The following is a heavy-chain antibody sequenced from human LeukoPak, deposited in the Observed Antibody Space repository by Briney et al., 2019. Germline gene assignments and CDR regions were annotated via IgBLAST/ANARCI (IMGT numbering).Heavy chain of an antibody. CDR3: AKGLRFLEWSKGAFDI. D-gene: IGHD3-3*01. J-gene: IGHJ3*02. V-gene: IGHV3-21*01. Sequence: GGSLRLSCAASGFTVSSNYMNWVRPAPGKGLEWVSSISSSSSYIYYADSVKGRFTISRDNSKNTLYLQMNSLRAEDTAVYYCAKGLRFLEWSKGAFDIWGQGTMVTVSS. CDR2: ISSSSSYI. CDR1: GFTVSSNY.